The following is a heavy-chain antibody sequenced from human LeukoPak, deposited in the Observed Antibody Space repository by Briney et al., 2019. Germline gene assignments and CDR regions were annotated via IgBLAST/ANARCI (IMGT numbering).Heavy chain of an antibody. V-gene: IGHV3-48*01. CDR1: GFTFSSYS. D-gene: IGHD6-6*01. J-gene: IGHJ6*03. CDR3: AGAGGIAARDYYMDV. CDR2: ISSSSSTI. Sequence: GSLRLSCAASGFTFSSYSMNWVRQAPGEGLEWVSYISSSSSTIYYADSVKGRFTISRDNAKNSLYLQMNSLRAEDTAVYYCAGAGGIAARDYYMDVWGKGTTVTVSS.